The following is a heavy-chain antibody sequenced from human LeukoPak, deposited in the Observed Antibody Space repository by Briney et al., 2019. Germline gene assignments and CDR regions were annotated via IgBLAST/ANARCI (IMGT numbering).Heavy chain of an antibody. CDR2: IYSSGST. D-gene: IGHD5-24*01. J-gene: IGHJ4*02. CDR1: GGSISGYY. V-gene: IGHV4-59*01. Sequence: PSETLSLTCTVSGGSISGYYWSWIRQPPGKGLEYIGYIYSSGSTYYSPSLKGRVIISLDTSKNQFSLKLNSVTAADTAMFYCARSNYGYQKPPDYWGQGTLVTVSS. CDR3: ARSNYGYQKPPDY.